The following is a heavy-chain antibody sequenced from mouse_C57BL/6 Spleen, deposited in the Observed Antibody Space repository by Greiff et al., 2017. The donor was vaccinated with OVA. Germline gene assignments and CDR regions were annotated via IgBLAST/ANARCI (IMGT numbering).Heavy chain of an antibody. CDR2: IDPEDGDT. V-gene: IGHV14-1*01. J-gene: IGHJ2*01. CDR1: GFNIKDYY. D-gene: IGHD1-1*01. CDR3: TTTVVYFCY. Sequence: VQLQQSGAELVRPGASVKLSCTASGFNIKDYYMHWVKQRPEQGLEWIGRIDPEDGDTEYAPKFKGTATMTADKSSNTAYLQLSSLTSEDAAVYYCTTTVVYFCYRGQGTTLSASS.